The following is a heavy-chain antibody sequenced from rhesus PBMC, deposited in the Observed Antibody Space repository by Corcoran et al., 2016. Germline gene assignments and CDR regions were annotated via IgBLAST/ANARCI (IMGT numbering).Heavy chain of an antibody. CDR3: ASFFLVDY. V-gene: IGHV4-106*01. CDR1: GGSISDDYY. D-gene: IGHD3-3*01. CDR2: IYGSGGGT. Sequence: QVQLQESGPGLVKPSETLSLTCAVSGGSISDDYYWSWIRQPPGKGLEWIGYIYGSGGGTNYNPSLKKRVTISIDTTKNQFALKLSSVTAADTAVYYCASFFLVDYWGQGVLVTGSS. J-gene: IGHJ4*01.